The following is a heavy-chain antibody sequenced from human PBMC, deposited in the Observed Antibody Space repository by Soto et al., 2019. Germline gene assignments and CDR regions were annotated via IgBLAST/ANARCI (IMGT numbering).Heavy chain of an antibody. CDR2: IIPLFGTT. Sequence: QVQVVQSGVEVRRPGSSVKVSCKASGDTFKNCVISWVRQAPGQGLEWMGGIIPLFGTTDFAQRCQGRLTITTDESTTTAYMELSRLRSKDTATYYCAAELGFGKLSVVWGQGTTVIVSS. CDR1: GDTFKNCV. CDR3: AAELGFGKLSVV. J-gene: IGHJ6*02. D-gene: IGHD3-10*01. V-gene: IGHV1-69*01.